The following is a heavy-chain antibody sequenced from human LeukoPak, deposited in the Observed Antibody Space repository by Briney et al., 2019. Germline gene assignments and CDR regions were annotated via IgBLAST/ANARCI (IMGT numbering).Heavy chain of an antibody. Sequence: SETLSLTCTVSGYSISSGYYWGWIRQPPGKGLEWIGYIYHSGSTYYNPSLKGRVTITVDRSKNQFSLKLSSVTAADTAVYYCARDQLGDFGVVYYYYMAVWGKGTTVPVSS. CDR3: ARDQLGDFGVVYYYYMAV. J-gene: IGHJ6*03. D-gene: IGHD3-3*01. CDR1: GYSISSGYY. V-gene: IGHV4-38-2*02. CDR2: IYHSGST.